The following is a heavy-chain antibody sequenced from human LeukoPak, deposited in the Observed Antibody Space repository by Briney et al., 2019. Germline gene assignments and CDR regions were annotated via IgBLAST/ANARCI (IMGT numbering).Heavy chain of an antibody. D-gene: IGHD6-13*01. J-gene: IGHJ6*03. CDR2: IYHSGST. CDR3: ARGVYSSSWYGNYYYYYMDV. Sequence: KPSETLSLTCTVSGYSISSGYYWGWIRQPPGKGLEWIGSIYHSGSTYYNPSLKSRVTISVDTSKNQFSLKLSSVTAADTAVYYCARGVYSSSWYGNYYYYYMDVWGKGTTVTVSS. CDR1: GYSISSGYY. V-gene: IGHV4-38-2*02.